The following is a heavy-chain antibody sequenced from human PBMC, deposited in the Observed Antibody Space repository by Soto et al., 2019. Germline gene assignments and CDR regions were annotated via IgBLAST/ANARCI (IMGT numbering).Heavy chain of an antibody. D-gene: IGHD2-21*01. Sequence: EEQLVESGGDLVQPGGSLRLSCTSSGFALDTYDMNWVRLAPGKDLEWIAHIATGGDRIYYADSGKGRFNLSRDNARNSLYPQMHSLRDDDMALYYCAGEHVLMFASYYAFNVWGQGTLVTVSS. CDR2: IATGGDRI. J-gene: IGHJ3*01. V-gene: IGHV3-48*03. CDR3: AGEHVLMFASYYAFNV. CDR1: GFALDTYD.